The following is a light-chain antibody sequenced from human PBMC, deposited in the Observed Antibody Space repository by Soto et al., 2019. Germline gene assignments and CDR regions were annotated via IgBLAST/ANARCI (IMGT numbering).Light chain of an antibody. Sequence: EIVLTQSPGTLSLSPGERATLSCRASQSISSSYLAWYQQKPGQAPSLLVSGASSRATGIPDRFSGSGSGTDFTLTISSLEPEDLAVYFCQQYGSSPWTFGQGTKVEIK. CDR1: QSISSSY. CDR3: QQYGSSPWT. J-gene: IGKJ1*01. CDR2: GAS. V-gene: IGKV3-20*01.